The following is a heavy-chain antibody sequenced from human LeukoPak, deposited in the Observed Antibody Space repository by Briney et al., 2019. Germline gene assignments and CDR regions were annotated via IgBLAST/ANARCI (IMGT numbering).Heavy chain of an antibody. CDR2: ISESGDGT. J-gene: IGHJ5*02. D-gene: IGHD1-26*01. V-gene: IGHV3-23*01. CDR1: GFTFSGYG. Sequence: GGSLRLSCAASGFTFSGYGMSWVRQAPGKGLEWVSAISESGDGTFYAGSVQGRFSISRDNSKNTLYLQMNSLRAEDTAVYYCARGGVGASSKYNWFDPWGQGTLVTVSS. CDR3: ARGGVGASSKYNWFDP.